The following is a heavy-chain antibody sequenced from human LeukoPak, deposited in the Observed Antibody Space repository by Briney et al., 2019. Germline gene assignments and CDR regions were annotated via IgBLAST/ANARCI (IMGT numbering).Heavy chain of an antibody. CDR2: IYHSGNT. V-gene: IGHV4-38-2*01. J-gene: IGHJ4*02. Sequence: PETLSLTCRVSDYYINDGYYWGWIQQPPGKGLEWIGSIYHSGNTYYNPSLKSRVTISVDTSKNQFSLKLSSVTAADTAVYYCARASYSYDTSGWVPFDYWGQGTLVTVSS. D-gene: IGHD3-22*01. CDR1: DYYINDGYY. CDR3: ARASYSYDTSGWVPFDY.